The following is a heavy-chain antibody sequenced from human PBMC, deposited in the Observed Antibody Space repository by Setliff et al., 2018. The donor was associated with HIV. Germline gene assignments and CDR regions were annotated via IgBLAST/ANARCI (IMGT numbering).Heavy chain of an antibody. CDR1: GYTFTTNG. CDR3: ARGTPYTNSFDY. CDR2: INPSGGDT. V-gene: IGHV1-46*01. D-gene: IGHD2-8*01. Sequence: ASVKVSCKASGYTFTTNGISWVRQAPGRGLEWMGWINPSGGDTTYAQKFQGRVTMTRDTSTSTVYMDLSSLRSEDTAVYYCARGTPYTNSFDYWGQGTLVTVSS. J-gene: IGHJ4*02.